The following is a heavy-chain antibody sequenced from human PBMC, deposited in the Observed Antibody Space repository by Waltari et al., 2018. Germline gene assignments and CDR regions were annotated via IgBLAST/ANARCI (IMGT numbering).Heavy chain of an antibody. V-gene: IGHV4-39*01. CDR3: AKHSFGSYFSP. D-gene: IGHD1-26*01. CDR1: AVAIRESSVY. CDR2: VYRSGST. Sequence: QLQLQESGPGVVKPSETLSLTCSVSAVAIRESSVYWGWMRRAPGKGLEWIGSVYRSGSTSYAASLKSRVTISVDTSKNHFSLNVRSVTAADMGVYFCAKHSFGSYFSPWGQGTLVTVSS. J-gene: IGHJ5*02.